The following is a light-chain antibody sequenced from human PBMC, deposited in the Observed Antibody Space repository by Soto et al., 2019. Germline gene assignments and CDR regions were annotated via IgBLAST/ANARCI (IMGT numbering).Light chain of an antibody. V-gene: IGLV2-8*01. CDR3: SSYAGSNIYV. CDR2: EVS. J-gene: IGLJ1*01. CDR1: SSDVGGYNY. Sequence: QSALTQPPSASGSPGQSVTISCTGTSSDVGGYNYVSWYQQHPGKAPKLMIYEVSKRPSGVPDRFSGSKSGNTASLTVSGLQFEDEADYYCSSYAGSNIYVFGTGTKLTVL.